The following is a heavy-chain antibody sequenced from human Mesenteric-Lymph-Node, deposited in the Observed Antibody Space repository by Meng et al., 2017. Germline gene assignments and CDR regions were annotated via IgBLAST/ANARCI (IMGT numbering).Heavy chain of an antibody. D-gene: IGHD6-6*01. V-gene: IGHV4-4*02. Sequence: QLQLQSAGPGLVKASETLSLTGAVSGGSISSSNWWSWVRQPPGKGLEWIGEIYHSGSTNYNPSLKSRVTISVDKSKNQFSLKLSSVTAADTAVYYCARVGTAAPLIDYWGQGTLVTVSS. CDR1: GGSISSSNW. J-gene: IGHJ4*02. CDR2: IYHSGST. CDR3: ARVGTAAPLIDY.